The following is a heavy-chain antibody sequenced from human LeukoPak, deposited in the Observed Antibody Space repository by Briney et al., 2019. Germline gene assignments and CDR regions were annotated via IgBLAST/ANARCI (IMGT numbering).Heavy chain of an antibody. D-gene: IGHD3-9*01. Sequence: ASVKVSRKASGGTFSSYAISWVRQAPGQGLEWMGRIIPILGIANYAQKFQGRVTITADKSTSTAYMELSSLRSEDTAVYYCACDILTGYYLVDYWGQGTLVTVSS. V-gene: IGHV1-69*04. CDR2: IIPILGIA. CDR1: GGTFSSYA. CDR3: ACDILTGYYLVDY. J-gene: IGHJ4*02.